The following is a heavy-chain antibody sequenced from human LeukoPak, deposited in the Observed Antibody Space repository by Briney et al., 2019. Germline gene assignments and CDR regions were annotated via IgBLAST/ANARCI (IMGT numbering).Heavy chain of an antibody. J-gene: IGHJ4*02. CDR3: ARHYPVVTPYYFDY. CDR2: IYYSGST. CDR1: GGSISSSSYY. V-gene: IGHV4-39*01. D-gene: IGHD4-23*01. Sequence: SETLSLTCTVSGGSISSSSYYWGWIRQPPGKGLEWIGSIYYSGSTYYNPSLKSRVTISVDTSKNQFSLKLSSVTAADPAVYYCARHYPVVTPYYFDYWGQGTLVTVSS.